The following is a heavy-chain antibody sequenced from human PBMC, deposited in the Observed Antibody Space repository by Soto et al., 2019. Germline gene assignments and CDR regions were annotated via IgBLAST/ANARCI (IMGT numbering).Heavy chain of an antibody. J-gene: IGHJ6*02. D-gene: IGHD3-10*01. CDR2: ISSRGSTI. CDR3: ARDRVLWYGELVSHYYHPGMDV. CDR1: GFTFSDYY. V-gene: IGHV3-11*01. Sequence: GGSVRLSCAAFGFTFSDYYMSWIRQGPGKGLEWVSYISSRGSTIYCADSGQGRFTIPGDNAKNSQHLQMDSLRAADTPVYYCARDRVLWYGELVSHYYHPGMDVWGQGTPVTVSS.